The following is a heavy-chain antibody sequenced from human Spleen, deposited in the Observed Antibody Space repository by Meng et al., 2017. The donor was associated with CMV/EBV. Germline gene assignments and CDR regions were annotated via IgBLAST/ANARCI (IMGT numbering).Heavy chain of an antibody. V-gene: IGHV1-8*01. CDR1: GYTFNSYD. CDR3: ARGGGTVRFLEWLNY. D-gene: IGHD3-3*01. CDR2: MNPNSGHT. Sequence: SGYTFNSYDIDWVRQATGQGVEWMGWMNPNSGHTGYAQKFQGRVTMTRDTSISTAYMELTSLSSEDTALYYCARGGGTVRFLEWLNYWGQGTLVTVSS. J-gene: IGHJ4*02.